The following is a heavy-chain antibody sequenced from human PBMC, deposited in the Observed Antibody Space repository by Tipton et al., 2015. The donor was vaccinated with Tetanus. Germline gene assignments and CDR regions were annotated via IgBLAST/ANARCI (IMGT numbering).Heavy chain of an antibody. CDR1: GFTFSDYY. CDR3: AKFLVVITQGYYHTMDV. J-gene: IGHJ6*02. D-gene: IGHD3-9*01. CDR2: ISPTGDET. V-gene: IGHV3-23*01. Sequence: SLRLSCAASGFTFSDYYMTWVRQAPGKGLEWVSAISPTGDETYYADSVKGRFTISRDNSKNTLILQMNSLRAEDTAVYFCAKFLVVITQGYYHTMDVWGQGTTVTVSS.